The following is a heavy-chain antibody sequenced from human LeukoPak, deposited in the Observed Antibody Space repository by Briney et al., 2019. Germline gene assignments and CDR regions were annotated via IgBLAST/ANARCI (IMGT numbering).Heavy chain of an antibody. CDR1: GYTFSSYA. V-gene: IGHV1-3*04. Sequence: ASVKVSCKASGYTFSSYAIHWVRQAPGQGLEWMGWSNSGDGKTKYSQKLQGRVAITRDTSISTAYMELSRLRSDDTAVYYCARDARISYSYYYYMDVWGKGTTVTVSS. CDR3: ARDARISYSYYYYMDV. CDR2: SNSGDGKT. J-gene: IGHJ6*03. D-gene: IGHD2-15*01.